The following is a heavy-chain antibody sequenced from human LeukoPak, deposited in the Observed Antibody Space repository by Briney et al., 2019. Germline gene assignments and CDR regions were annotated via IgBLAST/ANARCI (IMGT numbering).Heavy chain of an antibody. D-gene: IGHD6-19*01. CDR2: ISRSGGTI. V-gene: IGHV3-11*04. CDR1: RFTFSNAW. J-gene: IGHJ6*02. CDR3: ARDQWLAYYYHGMDV. Sequence: KPGGSLRLSCAASRFTFSNAWMSWVRQAPGKGLEWVSYISRSGGTIYYADSVKGRFTISRDKAENSLYLQMNSLRAEDTAIYYCARDQWLAYYYHGMDVWGQGTTVTVSS.